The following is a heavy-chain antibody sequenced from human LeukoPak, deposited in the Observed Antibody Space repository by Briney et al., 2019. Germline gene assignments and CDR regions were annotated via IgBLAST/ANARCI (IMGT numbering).Heavy chain of an antibody. CDR2: IYYSGST. Sequence: PSETLSLTCTVSGGSISSYYWSWIRQPPGKGLVWIGYIYYSGSTNYNPSLKSRVTISVDTSKNQFSLKLSSVTAADTAVYYCARWTRTIFGVVTNWFDPWGQGTLVTVSS. J-gene: IGHJ5*02. CDR3: ARWTRTIFGVVTNWFDP. CDR1: GGSISSYY. V-gene: IGHV4-59*01. D-gene: IGHD3-3*01.